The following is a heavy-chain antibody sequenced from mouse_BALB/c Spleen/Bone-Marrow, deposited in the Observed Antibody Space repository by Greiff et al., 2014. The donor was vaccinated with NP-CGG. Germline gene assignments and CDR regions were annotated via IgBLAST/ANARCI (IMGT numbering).Heavy chain of an antibody. V-gene: IGHV5-4*02. D-gene: IGHD2-14*01. J-gene: IGHJ4*01. CDR2: ISDGGSYT. Sequence: EVQLQESGGGLVEPGGSLKLSCAASGFTFSDYYMYWVRQTPEKRLEWVATISDGGSYTYYPDSVKGRFTISRDIAKNNLYLQMSSLKSEDTAMYYCARDRGVQGYAMDYWGQGTSVTVSS. CDR3: ARDRGVQGYAMDY. CDR1: GFTFSDYY.